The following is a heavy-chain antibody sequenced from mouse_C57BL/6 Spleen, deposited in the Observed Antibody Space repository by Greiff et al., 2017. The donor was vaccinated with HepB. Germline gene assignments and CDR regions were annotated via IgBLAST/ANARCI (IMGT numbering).Heavy chain of an antibody. CDR2: ISYDGSN. J-gene: IGHJ1*03. CDR3: ARDWDRNWYFDV. V-gene: IGHV3-6*01. CDR1: GYSITSGYY. D-gene: IGHD4-1*01. Sequence: EVQLQESGPGLVKPSQSLSLTCSVTGYSITSGYYWNWIRQFPGNKLEWMGYISYDGSNNYNPSLKNRISITRDTSKNQFFLKLNSVTTEDTATHYCARDWDRNWYFDVWGTGTTVTVSS.